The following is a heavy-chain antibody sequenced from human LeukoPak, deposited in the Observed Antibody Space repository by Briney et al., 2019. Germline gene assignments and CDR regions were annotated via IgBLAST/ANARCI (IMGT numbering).Heavy chain of an antibody. V-gene: IGHV3-74*01. Sequence: GGSLRLSCAASGFTFSDYWMHWVRHAPGKGLVWVSYTNGDGSDTTYADSVKGRFTISRDNAKNTLFLQMNSLRDEDTAVYCCTRDQDGLPTLDYWGRGTLVTVSS. CDR2: TNGDGSDT. CDR1: GFTFSDYW. CDR3: TRDQDGLPTLDY. J-gene: IGHJ4*02. D-gene: IGHD3-16*01.